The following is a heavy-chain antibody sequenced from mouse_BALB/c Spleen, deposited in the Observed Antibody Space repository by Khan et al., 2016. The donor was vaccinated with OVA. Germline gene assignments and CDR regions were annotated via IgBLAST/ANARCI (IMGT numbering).Heavy chain of an antibody. V-gene: IGHV1-4*01. Sequence: QVQLQQPGAELARPGASVKMSCKASGYTFTSYTIHWIKKRPGPGLEWIGYINPSNGYTNYNQKFKDKATLTTDKSSTTAYLQLSSLTSDDSAVYNCGRDGAYHRNDGWFAYWGQGTLVTVSA. D-gene: IGHD2-14*01. CDR2: INPSNGYT. CDR1: GYTFTSYT. CDR3: GRDGAYHRNDGWFAY. J-gene: IGHJ3*01.